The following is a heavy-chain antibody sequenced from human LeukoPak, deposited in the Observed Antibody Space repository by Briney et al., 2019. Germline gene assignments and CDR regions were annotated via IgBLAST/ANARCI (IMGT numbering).Heavy chain of an antibody. CDR1: GFTFSSYW. Sequence: PGGSLRLSCAASGFTFSSYWMHWVRQVPGKGLVWVSRITSEGSSTSYADSVKGRFTISRDNAKNTLYLQMNSLRAEDMAVYDCARGSSAVALDWGQGTLVTVSS. CDR2: ITSEGSST. J-gene: IGHJ4*02. D-gene: IGHD2-15*01. CDR3: ARGSSAVALD. V-gene: IGHV3-74*01.